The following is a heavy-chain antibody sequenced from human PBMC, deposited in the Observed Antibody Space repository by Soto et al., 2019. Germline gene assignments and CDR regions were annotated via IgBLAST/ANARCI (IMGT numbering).Heavy chain of an antibody. CDR3: ARAPFTGTTGPDY. V-gene: IGHV4-34*01. CDR2: INHSGST. Sequence: SETLSLTCAVYGVSFSGYYWSWIRQPPGKGLEWIGEINHSGSTNYNPSLKSRVTISVDTSKNQFSLKLSSVTAADTAVYYCARAPFTGTTGPDYWGQGTLVTVSS. D-gene: IGHD1-7*01. J-gene: IGHJ4*02. CDR1: GVSFSGYY.